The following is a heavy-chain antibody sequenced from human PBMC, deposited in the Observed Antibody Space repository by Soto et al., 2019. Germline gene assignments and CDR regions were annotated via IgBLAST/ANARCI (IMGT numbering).Heavy chain of an antibody. J-gene: IGHJ4*02. CDR2: ISYDGSNK. D-gene: IGHD2-2*01. CDR1: GFTFSSYG. Sequence: GGSLRLSCAASGFTFSSYGMHWVRQAPGKELEWVAVISYDGSNKYYADSVKGRFTISRDNSKNTLYLQMNSLRAEDTAVYYCAKDSCSSTSCYESGNDYWGQGTLVTVSS. CDR3: AKDSCSSTSCYESGNDY. V-gene: IGHV3-30*18.